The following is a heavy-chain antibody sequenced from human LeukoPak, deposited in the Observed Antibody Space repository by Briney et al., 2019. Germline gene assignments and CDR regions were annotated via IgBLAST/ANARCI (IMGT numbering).Heavy chain of an antibody. V-gene: IGHV4-4*07. D-gene: IGHD1-14*01. Sequence: PSETLSLTCTVSGGSISSYYWSWMRQPAGKALEWIGRIYPSGSTNYNPSLKSRVTMSVDTSQNQFSLKMTSVTAADTAVYHCARGASTTWPGNFDYWGQGTLVTVSS. J-gene: IGHJ4*02. CDR2: IYPSGST. CDR3: ARGASTTWPGNFDY. CDR1: GGSISSYY.